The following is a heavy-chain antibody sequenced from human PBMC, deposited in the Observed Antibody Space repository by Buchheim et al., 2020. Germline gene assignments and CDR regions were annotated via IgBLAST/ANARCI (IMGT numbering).Heavy chain of an antibody. Sequence: EVLLVESGGGLVKPGGSLRLSCAASGFTFRTSSMNWVRLAPGKGLEWVSSITPTTNYIQYAESVKGRFTISRDHAKNSLYLEMNSLRAEDTAVYYCAKILGDNGYGSGYWDFWGRGT. CDR2: ITPTTNYI. D-gene: IGHD6-19*01. CDR3: AKILGDNGYGSGYWDF. V-gene: IGHV3-21*01. CDR1: GFTFRTSS. J-gene: IGHJ4*02.